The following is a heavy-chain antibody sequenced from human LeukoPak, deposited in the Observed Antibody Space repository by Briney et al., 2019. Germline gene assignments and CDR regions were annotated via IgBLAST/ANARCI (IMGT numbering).Heavy chain of an antibody. J-gene: IGHJ4*02. CDR1: GGSFSGYY. D-gene: IGHD3-10*01. Sequence: SETLSLTCAVYGGSFSGYYWSWIRQPPGKGLEWIGEINHSGSTNYNPSLKSRVTISVDTSKNQFSLKLSSVAAAVTAVYYCARESYGSVSFWGQGTLVTVSS. V-gene: IGHV4-34*01. CDR3: ARESYGSVSF. CDR2: INHSGST.